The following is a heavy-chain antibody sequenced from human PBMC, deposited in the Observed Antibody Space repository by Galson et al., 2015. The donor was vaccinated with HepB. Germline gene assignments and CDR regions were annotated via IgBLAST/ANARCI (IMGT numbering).Heavy chain of an antibody. CDR3: ARVRIAAAQNYYGMDV. Sequence: SLRLSCAASGFTFSSYSMNWVRQAPGKGLEWVSSISSSSSYIYYADSVKGRFTISRDNAKNSLYLQMNSLRAEDTAVYYCARVRIAAAQNYYGMDVWGQGTTVTVSS. V-gene: IGHV3-21*01. CDR2: ISSSSSYI. J-gene: IGHJ6*02. D-gene: IGHD6-13*01. CDR1: GFTFSSYS.